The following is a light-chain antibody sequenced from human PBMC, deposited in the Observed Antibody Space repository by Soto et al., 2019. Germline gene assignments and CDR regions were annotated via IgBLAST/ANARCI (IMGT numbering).Light chain of an antibody. CDR1: SSDVGAYNF. V-gene: IGLV2-14*03. CDR3: MTFTISNTYV. CDR2: DVA. Sequence: QSALTQPASVSGSPGQSITISCTGTSSDVGAYNFVSWYQHYPDKAPKVVIYDVANRPSGVSYRFSASKSGNTASLTISGLQAEDEADYSCMTFTISNTYVFGTATKV. J-gene: IGLJ1*01.